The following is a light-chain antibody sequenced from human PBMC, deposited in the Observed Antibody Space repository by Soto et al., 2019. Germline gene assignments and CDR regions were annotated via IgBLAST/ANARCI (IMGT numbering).Light chain of an antibody. Sequence: IVMRQSPATLSVSPGERAIFSCRASQSVDSKLAWYQQKPGQAPRLLIYDASTRATGIPARFSGSGSGTEFTLTISSLQSEDFSIYYCQQYYVWNTFGGGTKV. CDR1: QSVDSK. CDR3: QQYYVWNT. V-gene: IGKV3D-15*01. CDR2: DAS. J-gene: IGKJ4*01.